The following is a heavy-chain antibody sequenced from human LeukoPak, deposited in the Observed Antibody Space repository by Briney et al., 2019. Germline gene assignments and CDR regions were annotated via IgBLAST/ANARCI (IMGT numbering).Heavy chain of an antibody. J-gene: IGHJ5*02. V-gene: IGHV4-59*08. CDR1: GGSISSYY. D-gene: IGHD2-8*01. Sequence: PSGTLSLTCTVSGGSISSYYWSWIRQPPGKGLEWIGYIYYSGSTNYNPSLKSRVTISVDTSKNQFSLKLSSVTAADTAVYYCARHVWYANWFDPWGQGTLVTVSS. CDR3: ARHVWYANWFDP. CDR2: IYYSGST.